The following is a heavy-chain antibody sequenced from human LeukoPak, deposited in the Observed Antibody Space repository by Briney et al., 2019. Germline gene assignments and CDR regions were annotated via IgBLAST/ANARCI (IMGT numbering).Heavy chain of an antibody. CDR1: RFTFSSYG. D-gene: IGHD4-17*01. CDR2: ISYDGSNK. J-gene: IGHJ3*02. CDR3: AKDLSTVDAFDI. Sequence: GRSLRLSCAASRFTFSSYGMHWVRQAPGKGLEWVAVISYDGSNKYYADSVKGRFTISRDNSKNTLYLQMNSLRAEDTAVYYCAKDLSTVDAFDIWGQGTMVTVSS. V-gene: IGHV3-30*18.